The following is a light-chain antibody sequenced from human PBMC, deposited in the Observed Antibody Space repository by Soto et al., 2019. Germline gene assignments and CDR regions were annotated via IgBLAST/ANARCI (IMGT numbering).Light chain of an antibody. V-gene: IGKV3-20*01. J-gene: IGKJ1*01. CDR3: QQYGSSPT. Sequence: EVVLTQSPGTLSLSPGERATLSCRASQSVSSYLAWYQHKPGQATRLLIYGASSRAAGIPDKFSGSGSGTDFTLTISRLEPEDFAVYYCQQYGSSPTFGQGTKVDIK. CDR1: QSVSSY. CDR2: GAS.